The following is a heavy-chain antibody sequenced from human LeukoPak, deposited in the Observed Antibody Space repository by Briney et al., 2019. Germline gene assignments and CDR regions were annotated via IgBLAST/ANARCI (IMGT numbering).Heavy chain of an antibody. CDR3: AREPKGYYDSSGYYYH. CDR2: ISSSSSYI. V-gene: IGHV3-21*01. D-gene: IGHD3-22*01. CDR1: GFTFSSYS. Sequence: GGSLRLSCAASGFTFSSYSMNWFRQAPGKGLEWVSSISSSSSYIYYADSVKGRFTISRDNAKNSLYLQMNSLRAEDTAVYYCAREPKGYYDSSGYYYHWGQGTLVTVSS. J-gene: IGHJ5*02.